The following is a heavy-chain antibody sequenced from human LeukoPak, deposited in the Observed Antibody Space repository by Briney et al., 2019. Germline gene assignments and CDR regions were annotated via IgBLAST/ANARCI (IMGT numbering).Heavy chain of an antibody. V-gene: IGHV3-7*05. CDR3: ANLYCSGGSCYGYHDY. CDR2: INQDGSEI. J-gene: IGHJ4*02. Sequence: GGSLRLSCAASGFTFTRYWMSWVRQAPGKGLEWAAGINQDGSEIYYVDSVKGRFTISRDNAKNSLSLQMNSLRAEDTAVYYCANLYCSGGSCYGYHDYWGQGTLVTVSS. D-gene: IGHD2-15*01. CDR1: GFTFTRYW.